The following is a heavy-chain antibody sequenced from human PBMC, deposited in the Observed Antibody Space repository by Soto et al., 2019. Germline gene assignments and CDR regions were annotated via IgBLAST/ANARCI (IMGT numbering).Heavy chain of an antibody. V-gene: IGHV4-59*01. CDR2: IYYSGST. CDR1: GGSISSYY. Sequence: SETLSLTCTVSGGSISSYYWSWIRQPPGKGLEWIGYIYYSGSTNYNPSLKSRVTISVDTSKNQFSLKLSSVTAADTAVYYCARVGGSYFYYYYYGMEVWGQGTTVTVSS. J-gene: IGHJ6*02. D-gene: IGHD1-26*01. CDR3: ARVGGSYFYYYYYGMEV.